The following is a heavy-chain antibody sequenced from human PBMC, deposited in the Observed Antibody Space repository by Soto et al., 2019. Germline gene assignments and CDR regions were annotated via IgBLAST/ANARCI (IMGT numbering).Heavy chain of an antibody. CDR2: INHSGST. V-gene: IGHV4-34*01. CDR3: ARVAPPYCTNGVCPEVFDY. D-gene: IGHD2-8*01. CDR1: GGSFSGYY. J-gene: IGHJ4*02. Sequence: PSETLSLTCAVYGGSFSGYYWSWIRQPPGKGLEWIGEINHSGSTNYNPSLKSRVTISVDTSKNQFSLKLSSVTAADTAVYYCARVAPPYCTNGVCPEVFDYRGQGTLVTVSS.